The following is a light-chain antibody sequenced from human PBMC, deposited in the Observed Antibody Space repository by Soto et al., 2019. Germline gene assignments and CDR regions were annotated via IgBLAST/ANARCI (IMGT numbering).Light chain of an antibody. CDR2: DAS. J-gene: IGKJ1*01. CDR3: QQRSSWPWT. CDR1: QSVSSY. Sequence: EIVLTQSPGTLSLSPGERATLSCRASQSVSSYLAWYQQKPGQAPRLLIYDASNRATGIPARFSGSGSGTDFTLTITNLEPEDFAIYYCQQRSSWPWTFGQGTKVDIK. V-gene: IGKV3-11*01.